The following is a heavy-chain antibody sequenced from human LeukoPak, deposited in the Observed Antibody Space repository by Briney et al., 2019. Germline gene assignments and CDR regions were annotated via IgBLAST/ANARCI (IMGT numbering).Heavy chain of an antibody. Sequence: SVKVSCKASGYTFTGYYMHWVRQAPGQGLEWMGRINPNSGGTNYAQKFQGWVTMTRDTSISTAYMELSRLRSDDTAVYYCAREEPGDGYNRGSNAFDVWGQGTMVTVSS. CDR1: GYTFTGYY. J-gene: IGHJ3*01. V-gene: IGHV1-2*04. CDR2: INPNSGGT. D-gene: IGHD5-24*01. CDR3: AREEPGDGYNRGSNAFDV.